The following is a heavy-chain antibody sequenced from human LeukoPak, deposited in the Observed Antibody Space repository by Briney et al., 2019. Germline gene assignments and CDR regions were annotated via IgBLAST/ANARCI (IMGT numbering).Heavy chain of an antibody. D-gene: IGHD4-11*01. CDR3: AVTSPYLYYHYYPDV. V-gene: IGHV4-34*01. J-gene: IGHJ6*03. Sequence: PSETLSLTCTVSGGSISSYYWSWIRQTPGKGLEWIGKINNSGNTDYNPSLKGRVTISLDTSKNQLSLKVSSVTAADTAVYYCAVTSPYLYYHYYPDVWGKGTTVTISS. CDR2: INNSGNT. CDR1: GGSISSYY.